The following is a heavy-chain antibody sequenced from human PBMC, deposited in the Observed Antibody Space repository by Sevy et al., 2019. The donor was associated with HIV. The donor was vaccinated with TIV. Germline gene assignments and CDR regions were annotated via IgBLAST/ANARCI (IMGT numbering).Heavy chain of an antibody. D-gene: IGHD3-3*01. Sequence: GGSLRLSCAASGFTFSSYWMSWVRQAPGKGLEWVANIKQDGSEKYYVDSVKDRFTISRDNAKNSLYLQMKSLRAEDTAVYYCARIFLEWSPISYYGMDVWGQGTTVTVSS. CDR2: IKQDGSEK. CDR1: GFTFSSYW. J-gene: IGHJ6*02. V-gene: IGHV3-7*01. CDR3: ARIFLEWSPISYYGMDV.